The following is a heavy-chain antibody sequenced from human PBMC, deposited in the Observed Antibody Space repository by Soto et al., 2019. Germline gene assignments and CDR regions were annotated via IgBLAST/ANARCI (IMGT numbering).Heavy chain of an antibody. V-gene: IGHV3-21*01. J-gene: IGHJ4*02. CDR1: GFTFSSYS. D-gene: IGHD3-9*01. Sequence: GGSLRLSCAVSGFTFSSYSMNWVRQAPGKGLEWVSSISSGNSYIYYADSVRGRFTVSRDNAKSSLYLKMNSLRAEDTAVYYCATQMDYNILTGYRPFDYWGQGALVTVSS. CDR2: ISSGNSYI. CDR3: ATQMDYNILTGYRPFDY.